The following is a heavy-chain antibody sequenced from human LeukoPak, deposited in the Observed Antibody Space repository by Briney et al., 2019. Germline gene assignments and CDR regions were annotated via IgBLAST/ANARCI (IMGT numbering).Heavy chain of an antibody. D-gene: IGHD4-17*01. J-gene: IGHJ3*02. CDR3: ARETTTVTTQADDGFDI. V-gene: IGHV1-2*02. CDR1: GYTFTGYY. Sequence: ASVKVSCKASGYTFTGYYMHWVRQAPGQGLEWMGWINPNSGGTNYAQKFQGRVTMTRDTSISTAYMELSRLRSDDTAVYYCARETTTVTTQADDGFDIWGQGTMVTVSS. CDR2: INPNSGGT.